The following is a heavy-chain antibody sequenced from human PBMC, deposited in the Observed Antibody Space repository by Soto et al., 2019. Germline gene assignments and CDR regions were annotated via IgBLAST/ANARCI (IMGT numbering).Heavy chain of an antibody. CDR2: FSWNSATI. J-gene: IGHJ6*02. D-gene: IGHD6-19*01. CDR3: AKESAAHSGGWHAMDV. V-gene: IGHV3-9*01. CDR1: GFSFDEYA. Sequence: EVQLVESGGALVQPGRSLRLSCAASGFSFDEYAMHWVRQAPGKGLEWVSGFSWNSATIGYADSVKGRFTISRDNAKNSLYLQMNSLRAEDTAVYYCAKESAAHSGGWHAMDVWGQGTTVTVSS.